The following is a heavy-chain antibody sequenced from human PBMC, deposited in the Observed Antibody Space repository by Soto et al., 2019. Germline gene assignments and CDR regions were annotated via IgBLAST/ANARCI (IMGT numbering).Heavy chain of an antibody. V-gene: IGHV1-2*04. CDR1: GYMFTAYY. D-gene: IGHD6-19*01. Sequence: QVQLVQSGAEVKKPGASVKVSCKGSGYMFTAYYIYWVRQALGQGLEWMGWIDPNSGGTNYAQKFQGWVTMTRDTSINTAYMELSRLKSDDTAIYYCARAAYSSGWYDYWGQGTLVTVSS. CDR2: IDPNSGGT. J-gene: IGHJ4*02. CDR3: ARAAYSSGWYDY.